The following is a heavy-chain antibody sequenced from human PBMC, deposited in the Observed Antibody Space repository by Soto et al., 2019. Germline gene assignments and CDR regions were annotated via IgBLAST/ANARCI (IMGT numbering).Heavy chain of an antibody. Sequence: EVQLLESGGGLVQPGGSLRLSCVASGFTFSDYAMSWVRQAPGQGLEWVSAVSASGGTPYYADSVRGRFTISRDNSKNTFYLQMNSLRVEDTAIYYCAKYRTSWHTWGFDSWGQGTLVTVSS. V-gene: IGHV3-23*01. J-gene: IGHJ4*02. CDR3: AKYRTSWHTWGFDS. CDR1: GFTFSDYA. D-gene: IGHD6-13*01. CDR2: VSASGGTP.